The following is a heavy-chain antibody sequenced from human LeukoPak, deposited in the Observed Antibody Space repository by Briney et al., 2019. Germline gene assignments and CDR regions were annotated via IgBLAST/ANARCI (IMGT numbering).Heavy chain of an antibody. CDR2: IYYSGST. J-gene: IGHJ3*02. V-gene: IGHV4-39*07. CDR3: AISPDYDFIWGSYSI. CDR1: GGSITSSSYY. Sequence: SETLSLTCTVSGGSITSSSYYWGWIRQPPGKGLEWIGSIYYSGSTYYNPSLKSRVTISVDASKNQFSLKLSSVTAADTAVYYCAISPDYDFIWGSYSIWGQGTMVTVSS. D-gene: IGHD3-16*01.